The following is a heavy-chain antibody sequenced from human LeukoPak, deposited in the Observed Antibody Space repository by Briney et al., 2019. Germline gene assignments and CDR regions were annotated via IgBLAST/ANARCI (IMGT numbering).Heavy chain of an antibody. CDR2: INHSGST. D-gene: IGHD6-13*01. CDR3: ARVRGRYSSSWLYY. V-gene: IGHV4-34*01. J-gene: IGHJ4*02. CDR1: GGSFSGYY. Sequence: PSETLSLTCAVYGGSFSGYYWSWIRQPPGKGLEWIGEINHSGSTNYNPSLKSRVTISVDTSKNQFSLKLSSVTAADTAVYYCARVRGRYSSSWLYYWGQGTLVTVSS.